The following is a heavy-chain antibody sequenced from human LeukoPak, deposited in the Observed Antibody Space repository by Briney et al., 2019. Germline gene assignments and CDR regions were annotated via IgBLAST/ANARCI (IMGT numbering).Heavy chain of an antibody. CDR3: ARDLTAYCGGDCLSSYDY. Sequence: GGSLRLSCAASGFTFSSYAMHWVRQAPGKGLEWVAVISYDGSNKYYADSVKGRFTISRDNSKNTLYLQMNSLRAEDTAVYYCARDLTAYCGGDCLSSYDYWGQGTLVTVSS. J-gene: IGHJ4*02. V-gene: IGHV3-30-3*01. D-gene: IGHD2-21*01. CDR2: ISYDGSNK. CDR1: GFTFSSYA.